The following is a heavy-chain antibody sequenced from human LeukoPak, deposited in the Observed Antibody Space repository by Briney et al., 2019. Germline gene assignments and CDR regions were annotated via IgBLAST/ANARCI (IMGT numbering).Heavy chain of an antibody. J-gene: IGHJ5*02. CDR3: ARDQWELPWFDP. D-gene: IGHD1-26*01. V-gene: IGHV3-74*01. Sequence: SGGSLRLSCAASGFTFRNFAMHWVRQAPGKGLVWVSRINSDGSSTSYADSVKGRFAISRDNAKNTLYLQMNSLRAEDTAVYYCARDQWELPWFDPWGQGTLVTVSS. CDR2: INSDGSST. CDR1: GFTFRNFA.